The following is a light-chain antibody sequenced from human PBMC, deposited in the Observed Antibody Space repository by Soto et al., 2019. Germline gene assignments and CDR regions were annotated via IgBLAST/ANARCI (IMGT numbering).Light chain of an antibody. CDR2: SND. CDR1: NSNIGSNT. V-gene: IGLV1-44*01. Sequence: VVTQPPSASGTPGQRVIISCSGSNSNIGSNTLNWYQQLPGAAPKLLIQSNDQRPSGVPDRFSGSQSGTSASLAISGLQSEDEADYYCAVWDESLNGYVFGTGTKVTVL. CDR3: AVWDESLNGYV. J-gene: IGLJ1*01.